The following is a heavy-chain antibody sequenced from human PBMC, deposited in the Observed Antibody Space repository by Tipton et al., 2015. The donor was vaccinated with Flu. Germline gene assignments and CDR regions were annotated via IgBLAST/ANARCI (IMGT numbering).Heavy chain of an antibody. J-gene: IGHJ4*02. CDR3: ARSKAYGSGSYPDY. CDR2: ISWNGGTR. D-gene: IGHD3-10*01. Sequence: SLRLSCAASGIIVSDGYMSWVRQAPGKGLEWVSRISWNGGTRAYADSVKGRFTISRDSGKNTLYLQMNSLRVEDTALYFCARSKAYGSGSYPDYWGQGTLVTVSS. CDR1: GIIVSDGY. V-gene: IGHV3-20*04.